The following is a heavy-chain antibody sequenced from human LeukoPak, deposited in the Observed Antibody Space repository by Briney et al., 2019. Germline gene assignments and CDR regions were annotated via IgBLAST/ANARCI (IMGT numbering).Heavy chain of an antibody. J-gene: IGHJ6*02. D-gene: IGHD6-19*01. Sequence: GASVKVSCKVSGYTLTELSMHWVRQAPGKGLEWMGGFDPEDGETIYEQKFQGRVTMTEDTSTDTAYMELSSLRSEDTAVYYCATDSSIAVAGYYYYYGMDVWGQGTTVTVSS. CDR2: FDPEDGET. CDR1: GYTLTELS. V-gene: IGHV1-24*01. CDR3: ATDSSIAVAGYYYYYGMDV.